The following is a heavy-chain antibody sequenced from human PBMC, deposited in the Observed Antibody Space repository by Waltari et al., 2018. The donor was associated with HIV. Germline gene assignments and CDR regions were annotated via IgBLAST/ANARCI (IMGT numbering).Heavy chain of an antibody. CDR1: GYTFTGSY. CDR2: INPNRGGT. D-gene: IGHD3-16*01. V-gene: IGHV1-2*02. J-gene: IGHJ3*02. Sequence: QVQLVQSGAEVKKPGASVKVSCKASGYTFTGSYMHWVRHAPGQGLERMGWINPNRGGTNYAQKFQGRVTMTRDTSISTAYMELSRLRSDDTAGYYCARVFSLGRTVGAFDIWGQGTMVTVSS. CDR3: ARVFSLGRTVGAFDI.